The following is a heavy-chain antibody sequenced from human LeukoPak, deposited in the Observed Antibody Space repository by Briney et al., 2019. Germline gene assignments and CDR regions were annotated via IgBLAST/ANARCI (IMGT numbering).Heavy chain of an antibody. V-gene: IGHV1-46*01. CDR1: GYTFTSYY. CDR3: TRGEGFYYDNSGYYSHAFDI. D-gene: IGHD3-22*01. J-gene: IGHJ3*02. CDR2: INPSGGST. Sequence: ASVKVSCKASGYTFTSYYMHWVRQAPGQGLEWMGIINPSGGSTSYAQKFQGRVTMTRDTSTSTVYMELSSLRSEDTAVYYCTRGEGFYYDNSGYYSHAFDIWGQGTMVTVSS.